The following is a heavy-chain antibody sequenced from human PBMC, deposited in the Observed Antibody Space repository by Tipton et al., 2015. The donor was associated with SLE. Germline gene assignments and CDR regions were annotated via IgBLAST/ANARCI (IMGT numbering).Heavy chain of an antibody. J-gene: IGHJ4*02. D-gene: IGHD3-16*01. V-gene: IGHV4-34*01. CDR2: INHSGST. CDR3: ARGLVGGGGFDY. Sequence: TLSLTCTVSGGSISSYYWSWIRQPPGKGLEWIGEINHSGSTNYNPSLKSRVTISVDTSKNQFSLKLSSVTAADTAVYYCARGLVGGGGFDYWGQRTLVTVSS. CDR1: GGSISSYY.